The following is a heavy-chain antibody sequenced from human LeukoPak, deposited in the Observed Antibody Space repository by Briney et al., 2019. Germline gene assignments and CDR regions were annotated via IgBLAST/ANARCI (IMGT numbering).Heavy chain of an antibody. Sequence: SETLSLTCTVSGGSISSGGYYWSWIRQHPGKSLEWIGYIYYSGSTYYNPSLKSRVTISVDTSKNQFSLKLSSVTAADTAVYYCARRGSGSGYNGVSGFDYWGQGTLVTVSS. CDR2: IYYSGST. CDR3: ARRGSGSGYNGVSGFDY. D-gene: IGHD3-22*01. J-gene: IGHJ4*02. V-gene: IGHV4-31*03. CDR1: GGSISSGGYY.